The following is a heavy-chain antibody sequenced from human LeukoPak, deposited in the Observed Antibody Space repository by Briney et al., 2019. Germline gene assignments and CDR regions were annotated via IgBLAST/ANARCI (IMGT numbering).Heavy chain of an antibody. V-gene: IGHV4-34*01. CDR2: INHSGST. J-gene: IGHJ4*02. Sequence: PSETLSLTCAVYGGSFSGYYWSWIRQPPGKGLEWIGEINHSGSTNYNPSLKSRVTISVDTSKNQFSLKLSSVTAADTAVYYCARFSIGEFDYWGQGTLVTVSS. CDR1: GGSFSGYY. CDR3: ARFSIGEFDY. D-gene: IGHD2/OR15-2a*01.